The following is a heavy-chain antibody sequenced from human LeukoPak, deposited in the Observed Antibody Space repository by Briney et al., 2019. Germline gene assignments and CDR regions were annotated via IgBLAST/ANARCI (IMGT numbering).Heavy chain of an antibody. CDR1: GVSISRSFYY. J-gene: IGHJ3*02. Sequence: PSETLSLTCSISGVSISRSFYYWGWIRQPPGKRLEWIGNIYYTGSTYYNPSLKSRVSMSVDTSNNQFSLNLISVTAADTAVYFCARRPNLPADLGDYWRFDIWDQGRRVTVSS. D-gene: IGHD4-17*01. CDR2: IYYTGST. CDR3: ARRPNLPADLGDYWRFDI. V-gene: IGHV4-39*01.